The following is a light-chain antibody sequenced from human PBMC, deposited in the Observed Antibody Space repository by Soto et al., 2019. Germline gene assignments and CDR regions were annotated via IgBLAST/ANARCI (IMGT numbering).Light chain of an antibody. CDR1: SSDVCDNNY. CDR3: SSYTSSSTLYV. J-gene: IGLJ1*01. Sequence: QSALTQPASVSGSPGQSITISCTGTSSDVCDNNYVSWYQQHPGKAPKLMIYDVTHRPSGISNRFSGSKSGNTASLTISGLQAEDEADYYCSSYTSSSTLYVFGTGPKLTVL. CDR2: DVT. V-gene: IGLV2-14*01.